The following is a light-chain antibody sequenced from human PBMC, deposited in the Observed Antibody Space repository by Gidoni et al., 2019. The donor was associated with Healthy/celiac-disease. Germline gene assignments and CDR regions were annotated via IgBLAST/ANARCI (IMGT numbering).Light chain of an antibody. CDR1: SSNIGAGYD. CDR3: QSYDSSLSGYVV. CDR2: GNS. V-gene: IGLV1-40*01. J-gene: IGLJ2*01. Sequence: QSVLTQPPSVSGAPGQRVTISCPGSSSNIGAGYDVHWYQQLPGTAPKPPIYGNSNRPSGVPDRFSGSKSGTSASLAITGLQAEDEADYYCQSYDSSLSGYVVFGGGTKLTVL.